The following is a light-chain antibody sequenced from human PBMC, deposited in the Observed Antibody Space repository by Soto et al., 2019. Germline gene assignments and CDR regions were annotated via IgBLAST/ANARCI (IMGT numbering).Light chain of an antibody. CDR1: QSVGVS. J-gene: IGKJ1*01. CDR2: DVS. V-gene: IGKV3-11*01. Sequence: EIVLAQSPGTLSLSPGDTATLSCRASQSVGVSLAWYQQKPGQPPRLLVYDVSNRATGIPARFSGSGSETDFTLTISTLEPEDFAGYYCQQRSDWPPTWTVGQGTKVE. CDR3: QQRSDWPPTWT.